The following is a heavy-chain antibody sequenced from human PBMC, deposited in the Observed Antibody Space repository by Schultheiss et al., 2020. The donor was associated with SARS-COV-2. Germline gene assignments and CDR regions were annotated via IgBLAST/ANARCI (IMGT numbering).Heavy chain of an antibody. J-gene: IGHJ4*02. CDR3: AKRYDTSDYYAAFDY. CDR1: ALTFRTYA. D-gene: IGHD3-22*01. V-gene: IGHV3-23*01. Sequence: GGSLRLSCTTSALTFRTYAMSWVRQAPGKGLEWVSIISGGGADTYYADSVKGRFTISRDNSKSTLYLQMNTLRAEDTAIYYCAKRYDTSDYYAAFDYWGQGTLVTVSS. CDR2: ISGGGADT.